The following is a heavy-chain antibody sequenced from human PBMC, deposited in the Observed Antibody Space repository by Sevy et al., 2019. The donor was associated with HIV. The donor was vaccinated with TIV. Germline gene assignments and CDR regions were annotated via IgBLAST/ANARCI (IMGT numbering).Heavy chain of an antibody. CDR3: AKDDLGPINY. CDR1: GFIFTTSP. Sequence: GGSLRLSCAASGFIFTTSPMHWVRQAPGKGLECVAILSYDDSDENYADSVKGRFTISRNNSKNTLYLQMNSLRTEDTAVYYYAKDDLGPINYCGQGTMVTVSS. V-gene: IGHV3-30-3*02. D-gene: IGHD2-21*01. CDR2: LSYDDSDE. J-gene: IGHJ4*02.